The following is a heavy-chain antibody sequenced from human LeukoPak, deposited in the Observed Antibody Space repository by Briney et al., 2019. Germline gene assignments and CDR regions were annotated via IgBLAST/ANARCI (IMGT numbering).Heavy chain of an antibody. CDR1: GFTFSSYG. CDR3: ARGYNWNSTPDY. D-gene: IGHD1-7*01. V-gene: IGHV3-30*02. Sequence: PGGSLRLSCAASGFTFSSYGMHWVRQAPGKGLEWVAFIRYDGSNKYYADSVKGRFTISRDNSKNTLYLQMNSLRAEDTAVYYCARGYNWNSTPDYWGQGTLVTVSS. CDR2: IRYDGSNK. J-gene: IGHJ4*02.